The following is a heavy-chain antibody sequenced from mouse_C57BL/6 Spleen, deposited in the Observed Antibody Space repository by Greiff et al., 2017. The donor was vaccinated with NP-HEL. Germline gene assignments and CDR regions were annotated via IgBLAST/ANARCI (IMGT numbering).Heavy chain of an antibody. CDR1: GYAFSSSW. Sequence: VQLQESGPELVKPGASVKISCKASGYAFSSSWMNWVKQRPGKGLEWIGRIYPGDGDTNYNGKFKGKATLTADKSSSTAYMQLSSLTSEDSAVYFWARPDSSGPFAYWGQGTLVTVSA. D-gene: IGHD3-2*02. V-gene: IGHV1-82*01. CDR2: IYPGDGDT. CDR3: ARPDSSGPFAY. J-gene: IGHJ3*01.